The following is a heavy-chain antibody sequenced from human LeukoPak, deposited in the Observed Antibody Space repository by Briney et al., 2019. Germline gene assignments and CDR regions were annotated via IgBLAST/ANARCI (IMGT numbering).Heavy chain of an antibody. CDR2: IWYDGSNK. Sequence: GGSLRLSCAASGFTFSSYGMHWVRQALGKGLEWVAVIWYDGSNKYYADSVKGRFTISRDNSKNTLYLQMNSLRAEDTAVYYCAKDGGYSGYDPKVSLDYWGQGTLVTVSS. V-gene: IGHV3-30*02. D-gene: IGHD5-12*01. CDR3: AKDGGYSGYDPKVSLDY. J-gene: IGHJ4*02. CDR1: GFTFSSYG.